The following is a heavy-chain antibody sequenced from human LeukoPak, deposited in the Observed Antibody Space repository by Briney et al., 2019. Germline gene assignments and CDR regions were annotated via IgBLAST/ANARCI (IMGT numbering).Heavy chain of an antibody. CDR1: GYTLTELS. CDR2: FDPEDGET. CDR3: ATVIGWFGEANDAFDI. D-gene: IGHD3-10*01. J-gene: IGHJ3*02. V-gene: IGHV1-24*01. Sequence: ASVKVSCKVSGYTLTELSMHWVRQAPGRGLEWMGGFDPEDGETIYAQKFQGRVTMTEDTSTDTAYMELSSLRSEDTAVYYCATVIGWFGEANDAFDIWGQGTMVTVSS.